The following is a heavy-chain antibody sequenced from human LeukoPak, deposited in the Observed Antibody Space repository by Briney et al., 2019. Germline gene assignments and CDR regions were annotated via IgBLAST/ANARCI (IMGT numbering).Heavy chain of an antibody. D-gene: IGHD5-12*01. V-gene: IGHV3-48*03. CDR2: ISSSGSTI. CDR3: ARGITSGPRRYDVRNFDY. Sequence: GGSLRLSCAASGFTFSSYEMNWVRQAPGKGLEWVSYISSSGSTIYYADSVKGRFTISRDNAKNSLYLQMNSLRAEDTAVYYCARGITSGPRRYDVRNFDYWGQGTPVTVSS. J-gene: IGHJ4*02. CDR1: GFTFSSYE.